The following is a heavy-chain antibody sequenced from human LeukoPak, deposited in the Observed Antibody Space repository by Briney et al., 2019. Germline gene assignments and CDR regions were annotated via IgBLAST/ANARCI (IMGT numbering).Heavy chain of an antibody. CDR1: GFIVSNNY. J-gene: IGHJ4*02. Sequence: PGGSLRLSCAASGFIVSNNYMSWVRQAPGKGLEWVSVIYSGDDSTYSADSVKGRFTISRDDSKNTLYLQMNSLRAEDTAVYYCARAWGLPGYFGSWGQGTPVTVSS. D-gene: IGHD7-27*01. CDR3: ARAWGLPGYFGS. CDR2: IYSGDDST. V-gene: IGHV3-53*01.